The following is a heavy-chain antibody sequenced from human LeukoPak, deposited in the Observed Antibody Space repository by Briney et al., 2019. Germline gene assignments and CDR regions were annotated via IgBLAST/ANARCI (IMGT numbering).Heavy chain of an antibody. Sequence: PRASVKVSCKASGGTFSSYAISWVRQAPGQGLEWMGGIIPIFGTANYAQKFQGRVTNTADESTGTAYMEPSSLRSEDTAVYYCARGSLWFGELLSPYGMDVWGQGTTVTVSS. CDR1: GGTFSSYA. J-gene: IGHJ6*02. CDR3: ARGSLWFGELLSPYGMDV. CDR2: IIPIFGTA. D-gene: IGHD3-10*01. V-gene: IGHV1-69*13.